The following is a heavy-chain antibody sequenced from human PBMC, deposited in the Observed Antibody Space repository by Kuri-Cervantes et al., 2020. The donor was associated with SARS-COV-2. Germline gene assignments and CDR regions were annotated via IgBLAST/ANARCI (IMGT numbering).Heavy chain of an antibody. CDR1: GYTFSTYD. V-gene: IGHV1-8*03. CDR2: MNPDTGNS. Sequence: ASVKVSCKASGYTFSTYDINWVRQASGQGLEWMGWMNPDTGNSGHAQNFRGRVTITRNTSISTAYMELSSLRSDDTAVYYCASFTLDLPYSSSWKNFDYWGQGTLVTVSS. J-gene: IGHJ4*02. D-gene: IGHD6-13*01. CDR3: ASFTLDLPYSSSWKNFDY.